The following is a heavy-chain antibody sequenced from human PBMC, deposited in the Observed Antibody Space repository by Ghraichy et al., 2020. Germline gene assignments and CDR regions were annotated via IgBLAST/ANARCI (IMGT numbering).Heavy chain of an antibody. CDR2: IYYSGST. Sequence: SETLSLTCTVSGGSVSSCSYYWSWIRQPPGKGLEWIGYIYYSGSTNYNPSLKSRVTISVDTSKNQFSLKLSSVTAADTAVYYCAIQGYCSSTSCDYYYYYYGMDVWGQGTTVTVSS. CDR3: AIQGYCSSTSCDYYYYYYGMDV. CDR1: GGSVSSCSYY. D-gene: IGHD2-2*01. V-gene: IGHV4-61*01. J-gene: IGHJ6*02.